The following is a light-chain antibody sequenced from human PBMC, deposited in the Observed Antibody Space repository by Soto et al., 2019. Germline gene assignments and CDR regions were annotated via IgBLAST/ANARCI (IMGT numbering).Light chain of an antibody. CDR2: GAS. J-gene: IGKJ5*01. CDR1: QSVSSN. Sequence: EVVMRQSPATLSVSPGERATLSCRASQSVSSNLAWYQQKPGQAPRLLIYGASSRATGIPDRFSGSGSGTDFTLTITPLEPEDFVVYFCQQYGSSPITFGQGTRLEIK. CDR3: QQYGSSPIT. V-gene: IGKV3-20*01.